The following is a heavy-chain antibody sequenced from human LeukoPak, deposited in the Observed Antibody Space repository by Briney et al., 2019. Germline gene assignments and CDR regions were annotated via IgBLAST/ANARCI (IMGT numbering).Heavy chain of an antibody. V-gene: IGHV3-21*01. CDR1: GFTFSSHG. J-gene: IGHJ6*03. Sequence: GGSLRLSCAASGFTFSSHGMSWVRQAPGKGLEWVSTISGSGDYTYYADSVKGRFTISRDNAKNSLYLQMNSLRADDTAVYYCARNAPYSSGWYHYFYYMDVWGKGTTVTVSS. D-gene: IGHD6-19*01. CDR2: ISGSGDYT. CDR3: ARNAPYSSGWYHYFYYMDV.